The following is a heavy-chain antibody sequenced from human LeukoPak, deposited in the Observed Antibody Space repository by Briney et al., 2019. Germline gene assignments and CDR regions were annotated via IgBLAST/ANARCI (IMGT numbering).Heavy chain of an antibody. V-gene: IGHV3-43*02. J-gene: IGHJ3*02. CDR1: GFAFDNYA. Sequence: GVSLRLSCAASGFAFDNYAMRWVRQAPGKGLEWVSLISEDGSRAYFADSVRGRFTISRDNSKDSLYLQMNSLRTEDTALYYCAKEIETVGTNAFDIWGQGTMVTVSS. CDR2: ISEDGSRA. CDR3: AKEIETVGTNAFDI. D-gene: IGHD1-1*01.